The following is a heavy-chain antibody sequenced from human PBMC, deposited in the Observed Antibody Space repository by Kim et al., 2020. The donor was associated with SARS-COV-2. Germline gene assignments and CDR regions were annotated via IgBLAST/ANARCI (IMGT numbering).Heavy chain of an antibody. J-gene: IGHJ3*02. V-gene: IGHV3-15*01. Sequence: VKGRFTISRDDSKNTLYLDMNSLKTEDTAVYYCTSLHYDFWSGYYGAFDIWGQGTMVTVSS. D-gene: IGHD3-3*01. CDR3: TSLHYDFWSGYYGAFDI.